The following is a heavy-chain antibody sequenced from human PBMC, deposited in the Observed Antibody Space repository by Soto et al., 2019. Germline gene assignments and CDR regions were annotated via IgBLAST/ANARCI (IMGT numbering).Heavy chain of an antibody. CDR1: GGAFSGHS. CDR2: INHSGST. D-gene: IGHD4-17*01. V-gene: IGHV4-34*01. J-gene: IGHJ5*02. Sequence: SETLSLTCAVYGGAFSGHSWPWIRQPPGTGLEWIGEINHSGSTNYNPSLKSRVTISVDTSKNQFSLKLTSVTAADTAVYYGARVWTTVTNWFDPWGQGTLVTVS. CDR3: ARVWTTVTNWFDP.